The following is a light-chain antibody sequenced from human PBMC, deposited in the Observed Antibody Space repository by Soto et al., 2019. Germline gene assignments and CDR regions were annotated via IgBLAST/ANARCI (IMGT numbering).Light chain of an antibody. Sequence: QSVLTQPPSVSGAPGQSVTISCTGRISNIGAGYDVHWYQQLPGTAPKLHIYGNSNRPSGVPDRFSGSKSCTSASLAITGLQAEDAADYYCQSYDSRLSGSVFGTGTTLTVL. J-gene: IGLJ1*01. CDR3: QSYDSRLSGSV. V-gene: IGLV1-40*01. CDR2: GNS. CDR1: ISNIGAGYD.